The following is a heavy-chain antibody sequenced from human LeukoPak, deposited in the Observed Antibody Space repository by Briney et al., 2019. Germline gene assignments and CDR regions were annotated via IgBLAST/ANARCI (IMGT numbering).Heavy chain of an antibody. CDR1: GGSISSYY. V-gene: IGHV4-59*01. Sequence: SETLSLTCTVSGGSISSYYWSWIRQPPGKGLEWIGYIYYSGSTNYNPSLKSRVTISVDTSKNQFSLKLSSVTAADPAVYYCARALRGFGEPFDYWGQGTLVTVSS. J-gene: IGHJ4*02. D-gene: IGHD3-10*01. CDR2: IYYSGST. CDR3: ARALRGFGEPFDY.